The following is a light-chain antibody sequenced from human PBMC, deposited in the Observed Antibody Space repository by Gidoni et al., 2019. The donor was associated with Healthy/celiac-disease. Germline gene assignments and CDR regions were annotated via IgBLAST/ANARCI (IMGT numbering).Light chain of an antibody. Sequence: DIQITQSPSSLSASVGDRVTITFRASQSITNYLNWYQQKPGKAPKLLIYAASNLQSGVPSRFSGSGSGTDFTLTISSLQPEDFATYYWQQSDSALRSFGQGTKLEIK. CDR2: AAS. J-gene: IGKJ2*04. CDR1: QSITNY. V-gene: IGKV1-39*01. CDR3: QQSDSALRS.